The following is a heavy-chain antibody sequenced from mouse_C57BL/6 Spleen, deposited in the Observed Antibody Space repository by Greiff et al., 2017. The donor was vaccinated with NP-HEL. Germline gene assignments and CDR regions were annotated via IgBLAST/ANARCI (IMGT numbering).Heavy chain of an antibody. J-gene: IGHJ1*03. V-gene: IGHV1-15*01. CDR3: TRWNYGSSYGYFDV. CDR1: GYTFTDYE. CDR2: IDPETGGT. D-gene: IGHD1-1*01. Sequence: LQESGAELVRPGASVTLSCKASGYTFTDYEMHWVKQTPVHGLEWIGAIDPETGGTAYNQKFKGKAILTADKSSSTAYMELRSLTSEDSAVYYCTRWNYGSSYGYFDVWGTGTTVTVSS.